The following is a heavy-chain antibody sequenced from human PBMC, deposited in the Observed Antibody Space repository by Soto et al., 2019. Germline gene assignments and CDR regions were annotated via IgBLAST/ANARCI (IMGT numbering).Heavy chain of an antibody. CDR1: GGSISSGGYY. CDR3: ARSRGRVTNYYYYGMDV. V-gene: IGHV4-31*03. D-gene: IGHD2-21*02. Sequence: QVQLQESGPGLVKPSQTLSLTCTVSGGSISSGGYYWSWIRQHPGKGLEWIGYIYYSGSTYYNPSLKSRVTISGDTSKNQFSLKLSSVTAADTAVYYCARSRGRVTNYYYYGMDVWGQGTTVTVSS. J-gene: IGHJ6*02. CDR2: IYYSGST.